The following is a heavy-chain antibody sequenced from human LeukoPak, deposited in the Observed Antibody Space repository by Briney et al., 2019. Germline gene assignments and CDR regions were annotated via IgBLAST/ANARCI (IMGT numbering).Heavy chain of an antibody. CDR1: GFTFSSYS. CDR3: ARAWGSGSYYNIFDY. Sequence: GGSLRLSCAASGFTFSSYSMNWVRQAPGKGLEWVSYISSSSSTIYYADSVKGRFTISRDNAKNSLYLQMNSLRAEDTAVYYCARAWGSGSYYNIFDYWGQGTLVTVSS. V-gene: IGHV3-48*01. D-gene: IGHD3-10*01. CDR2: ISSSSSTI. J-gene: IGHJ4*02.